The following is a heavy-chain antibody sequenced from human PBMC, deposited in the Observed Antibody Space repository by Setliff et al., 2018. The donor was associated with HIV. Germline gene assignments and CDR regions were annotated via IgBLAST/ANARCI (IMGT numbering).Heavy chain of an antibody. J-gene: IGHJ4*02. CDR2: MNSDGSSP. Sequence: PGGSLRLSCAASGFTFSSYWMHWVRQAPGKGLVWVSRMNSDGSSPMYADSVKGRFSISRDNAKNSLFLQMNSLRAEDTAVYYCAAGSGWRIEYWGQGILVTVSS. D-gene: IGHD6-19*01. V-gene: IGHV3-74*03. CDR1: GFTFSSYW. CDR3: AAGSGWRIEY.